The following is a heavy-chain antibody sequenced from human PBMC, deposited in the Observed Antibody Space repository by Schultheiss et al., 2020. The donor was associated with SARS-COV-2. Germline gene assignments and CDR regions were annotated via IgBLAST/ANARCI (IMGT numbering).Heavy chain of an antibody. J-gene: IGHJ3*02. CDR2: IYYSGST. CDR3: ARWGRWQHRGAFDI. CDR1: GYSISSGYY. D-gene: IGHD5-24*01. V-gene: IGHV4-38-2*01. Sequence: SETLSLTCAVSGYSISSGYYWGWIRQPPGKGLEWIGYIYYSGSTNYNPSLKSRVTISVDTSKNQFSLKLSSVTAADTAVYYCARWGRWQHRGAFDIWGQGTMVTVSS.